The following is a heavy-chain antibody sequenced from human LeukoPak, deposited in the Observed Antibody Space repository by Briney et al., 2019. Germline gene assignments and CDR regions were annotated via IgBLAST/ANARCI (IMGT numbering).Heavy chain of an antibody. CDR1: GGSVSSTNW. CDR3: AREGGFYRPLDY. D-gene: IGHD6-25*01. CDR2: VHLDGRT. J-gene: IGHJ4*02. V-gene: IGHV4-4*02. Sequence: PSETLSLTCGVSGGSVSSTNWWTWIRQPPGKGLEWIGEVHLDGRTNFNPSLKSRLTMSVDLSENHISLKLTSVTAADTAVYYCAREGGFYRPLDYSGQGTLVTVSS.